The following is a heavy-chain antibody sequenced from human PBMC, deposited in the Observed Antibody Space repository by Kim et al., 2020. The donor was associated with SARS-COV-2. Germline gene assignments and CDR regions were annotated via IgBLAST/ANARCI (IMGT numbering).Heavy chain of an antibody. CDR1: GYTFTSYY. V-gene: IGHV1-46*01. Sequence: ASVKVSCKASGYTFTSYYMHWVRQAPRQGLEWMGIINPSGGSTSYAQKFQGRVTMTRDTSTSTVYMELRSLRSEHSAVYYCARVIARTFDYWGQGTLVTVSS. CDR3: ARVIARTFDY. D-gene: IGHD1-26*01. J-gene: IGHJ4*02. CDR2: INPSGGST.